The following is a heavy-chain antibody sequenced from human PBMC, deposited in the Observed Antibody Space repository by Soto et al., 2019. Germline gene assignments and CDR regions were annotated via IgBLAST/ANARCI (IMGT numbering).Heavy chain of an antibody. CDR1: GGSISSSSYY. D-gene: IGHD3-22*01. V-gene: IGHV4-39*01. CDR2: IYYSGST. Sequence: SETLSLTCTCSGGSISSSSYYWRWIRQPPGKGLEWIGSIYYSGSTYYNPSLKSRVTISVDTSKNQFSLKLSSVTAADTAVYYCATPQDYDDCLDSWGQGTLVT. CDR3: ATPQDYDDCLDS. J-gene: IGHJ4*02.